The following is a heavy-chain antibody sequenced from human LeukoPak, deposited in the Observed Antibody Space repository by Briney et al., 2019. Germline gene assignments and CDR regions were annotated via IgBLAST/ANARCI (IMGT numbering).Heavy chain of an antibody. CDR3: AATSMNHSAAPDY. J-gene: IGHJ4*02. CDR1: GFTFTSSA. V-gene: IGHV1-58*01. CDR2: IVVGSGNT. Sequence: SVKVSCKASGFTFTSSAVQWVRQTRGRRLEWIGWIVVGSGNTNYAQKFQERVTITRDMSTSTAYMELSSLRSEDTAVYYCAATSMNHSAAPDYWGQGTLVAVSS. D-gene: IGHD2-15*01.